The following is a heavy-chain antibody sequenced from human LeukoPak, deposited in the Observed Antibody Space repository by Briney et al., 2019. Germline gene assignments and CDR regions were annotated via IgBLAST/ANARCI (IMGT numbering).Heavy chain of an antibody. J-gene: IGHJ2*01. CDR1: GFTFSSYE. D-gene: IGHD2-2*01. Sequence: GGSLRLSCAASGFTFSSYEMNWVRQAPGKGLEWVSYISSSGSTIYYADSAKGRFTISRDNAKNSLYLQMNSLRAEDTAVYYCARDRYCSSTSCLYWYFDLWGRGTLVTVSS. CDR3: ARDRYCSSTSCLYWYFDL. CDR2: ISSSGSTI. V-gene: IGHV3-48*03.